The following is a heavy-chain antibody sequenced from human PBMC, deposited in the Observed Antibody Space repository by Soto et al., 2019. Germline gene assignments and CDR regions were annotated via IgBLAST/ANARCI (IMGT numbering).Heavy chain of an antibody. CDR3: AREKHATFYFDY. J-gene: IGHJ4*02. CDR1: GYIFTTYY. D-gene: IGHD2-2*01. V-gene: IGHV1-46*01. CDR2: VNPSDGTT. Sequence: QVQLLQSGAEVKKPGASVKVSCKASGYIFTTYYIHWVRQAPGQGLEWMGMVNPSDGTTPCAQNFQGRVTMTRDTSTSTVYMEQSSLRSEDTAVYYCAREKHATFYFDYWGQGTLVTVSS.